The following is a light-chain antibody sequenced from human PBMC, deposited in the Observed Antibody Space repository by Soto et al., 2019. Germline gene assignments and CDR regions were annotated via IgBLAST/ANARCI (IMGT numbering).Light chain of an antibody. CDR1: QSISSY. V-gene: IGKV1-39*01. CDR3: PHTYIIPLP. J-gene: IGKJ1*01. Sequence: PVNKSLAALSASVGDRVTITCRASQSISSYLNWYQQKPGKAPKLLIYAASSLQSGVPSRFSGSGSGTDFTLTISSLQPEDFARYYCPHTYIIPLPFGQVAIVDI. CDR2: AAS.